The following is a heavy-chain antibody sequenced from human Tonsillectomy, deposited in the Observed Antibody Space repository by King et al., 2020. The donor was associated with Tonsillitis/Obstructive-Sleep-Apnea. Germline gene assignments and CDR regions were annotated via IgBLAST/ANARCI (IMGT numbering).Heavy chain of an antibody. CDR3: ARGGLGIVVVPAAIDY. Sequence: VQLVQSGAEVKKPGSSVKVSCKASGGTFSSYAISWVRQAPGQGLEWMGGIIPIFGTANYAQKFQGRVTITADESTSTAYMELSSLRSEDTAGYYCARGGLGIVVVPAAIDYWGQGTLVTVSS. CDR1: GGTFSSYA. D-gene: IGHD2-2*03. J-gene: IGHJ4*02. V-gene: IGHV1-69*01. CDR2: IIPIFGTA.